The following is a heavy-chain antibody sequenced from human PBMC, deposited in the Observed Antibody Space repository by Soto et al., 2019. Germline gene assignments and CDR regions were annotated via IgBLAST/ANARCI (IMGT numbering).Heavy chain of an antibody. CDR2: IYYSGST. Sequence: SETLSLTCTVSGGSISSSSYYWGWIRQPPGKGLEWIGSIYYSGSTYYNPSLKSRVTISVDTSKNQFSLKLSSVTAADTAVYYCARHHIRYFDWLPSYFDDWGQGTPVTGSS. CDR1: GGSISSSSYY. D-gene: IGHD3-9*01. V-gene: IGHV4-39*01. CDR3: ARHHIRYFDWLPSYFDD. J-gene: IGHJ4*02.